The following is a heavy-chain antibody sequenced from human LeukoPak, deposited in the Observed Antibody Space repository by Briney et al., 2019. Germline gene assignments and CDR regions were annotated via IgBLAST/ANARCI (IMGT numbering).Heavy chain of an antibody. V-gene: IGHV3-72*01. CDR1: GFTYSNYA. CDR3: ARELSTYYYDSSGYIGGFDY. Sequence: GGSLRLSCAASGFTYSNYAMDWVRQAPGKGLEWVGRTRNKANSYTTEYAASVKGRFTISRDDSKNSLYLQMNSLKTEDTAVYYCARELSTYYYDSSGYIGGFDYWGQGTLVTVSS. J-gene: IGHJ4*02. D-gene: IGHD3-22*01. CDR2: TRNKANSYTT.